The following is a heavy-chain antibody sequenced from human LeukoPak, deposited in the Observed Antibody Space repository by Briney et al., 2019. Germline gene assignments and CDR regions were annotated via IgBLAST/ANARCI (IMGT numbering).Heavy chain of an antibody. D-gene: IGHD5-12*01. Sequence: GGSLRLSCAASGFTFSNYKMDWVRQAPGMGLEWVTSISSSSSYIYYAGSVMGRFTISRDNAKNSLYLQMNSLRAEDTAVYYCAREGNSGYDYESWGQVTLVTVSS. J-gene: IGHJ4*02. CDR1: GFTFSNYK. CDR2: ISSSSSYI. CDR3: AREGNSGYDYES. V-gene: IGHV3-21*06.